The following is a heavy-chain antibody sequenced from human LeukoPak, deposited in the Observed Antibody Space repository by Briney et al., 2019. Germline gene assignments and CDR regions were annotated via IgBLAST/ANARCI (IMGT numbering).Heavy chain of an antibody. Sequence: GGSLRLSCAASGCTFSSYAMSWVRQAPGKGLEWVSAISGSGGSTYYADSVKGRFTISRDNSKNTLYLQMNSLRAEDTAVYYCAKDRVVVVAATTGDYWGQGTLVTVSS. CDR1: GCTFSSYA. CDR2: ISGSGGST. J-gene: IGHJ4*02. V-gene: IGHV3-23*01. CDR3: AKDRVVVVAATTGDY. D-gene: IGHD2-15*01.